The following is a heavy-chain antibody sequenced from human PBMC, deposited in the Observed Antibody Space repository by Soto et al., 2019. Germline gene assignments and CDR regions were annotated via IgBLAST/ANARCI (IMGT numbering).Heavy chain of an antibody. CDR2: IYPSDSDT. D-gene: IGHD7-27*01. CDR3: VRATGASTNYFDY. J-gene: IGHJ4*01. CDR1: GGRLTSYR. Sequence: SLRSLGKGCGGRLTSYRSGCVHKKPGKGLECMGIIYPSDSDTRYSPSFQGQVTISVDKSISTAYLQWSSLKASDTAMYYCVRATGASTNYFDYWGQGVLVTVSS. V-gene: IGHV5-51*07.